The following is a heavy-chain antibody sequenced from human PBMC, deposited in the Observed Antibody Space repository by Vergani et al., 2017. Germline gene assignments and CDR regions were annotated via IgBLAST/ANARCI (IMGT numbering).Heavy chain of an antibody. V-gene: IGHV3-23*01. Sequence: EVQLQESGGGLVKPGGSLRVSCAASGFTFSTYAMTWVRQAPGKGLEWVSTISSDGGSTYYADSVKGRFTISRDNSKNTLSLQMNSLTAEDTAIYYCAGPQGTSAYYYGGFDYWGQGILVTVSS. J-gene: IGHJ4*02. D-gene: IGHD3-22*01. CDR3: AGPQGTSAYYYGGFDY. CDR1: GFTFSTYA. CDR2: ISSDGGST.